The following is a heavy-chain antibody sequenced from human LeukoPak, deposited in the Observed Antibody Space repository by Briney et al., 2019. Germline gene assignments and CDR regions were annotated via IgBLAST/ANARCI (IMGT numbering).Heavy chain of an antibody. Sequence: GGSLRLSCAASGFAFSSYSMNWVRQAPGKGLEWVSAISGSGGSTYYADSVKGRFTISRDNSKNTLYLQMNSLRAEDTAVYYCARVASSSSCLDYWGQGTLVTVSS. CDR1: GFAFSSYS. J-gene: IGHJ4*02. D-gene: IGHD6-13*01. CDR2: ISGSGGST. CDR3: ARVASSSSCLDY. V-gene: IGHV3-23*01.